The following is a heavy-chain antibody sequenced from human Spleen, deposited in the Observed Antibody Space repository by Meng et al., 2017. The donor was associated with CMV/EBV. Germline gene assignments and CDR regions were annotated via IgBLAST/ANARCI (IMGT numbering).Heavy chain of an antibody. Sequence: SGFTFDDYAMSWVRQPPGKGLEWVSGINWSGGNTGYADSVKGRFTISRDNAQNSLYLQINDLRAEDSATYYCARDSRIAVAGDFDHWGQGTLVTVSS. J-gene: IGHJ4*02. D-gene: IGHD6-19*01. CDR1: GFTFDDYA. CDR2: INWSGGNT. CDR3: ARDSRIAVAGDFDH. V-gene: IGHV3-20*03.